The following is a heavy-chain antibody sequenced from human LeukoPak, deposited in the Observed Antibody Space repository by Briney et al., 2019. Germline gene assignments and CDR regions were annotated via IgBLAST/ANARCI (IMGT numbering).Heavy chain of an antibody. D-gene: IGHD3-10*01. CDR2: IYGGGST. CDR1: GFSVISNY. V-gene: IGHV3-53*01. J-gene: IGHJ4*02. Sequence: GGSLRLSCAASGFSVISNYMSWVRQAPGKGLEWVSIIYGGGSTYYADSVKGRFTISRDNSKNTMYLQMNSLRAEDTAVYYCAINSYGSGSYDYWGQGTLVTVSS. CDR3: AINSYGSGSYDY.